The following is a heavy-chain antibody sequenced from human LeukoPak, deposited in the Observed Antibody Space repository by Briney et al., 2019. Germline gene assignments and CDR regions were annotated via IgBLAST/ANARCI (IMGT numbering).Heavy chain of an antibody. CDR2: IIPILGIA. D-gene: IGHD3-10*01. CDR1: GGTFSSYA. V-gene: IGHV1-69*04. J-gene: IGHJ4*02. Sequence: ASVKVSCKASGGTFSSYAISWVRQAPGQGLEWMGRIIPILGIANYAQKFQGRVTITADKSTSTAYMELSSLRSEDTAVYYCASWVPAPYYFDYWGQGTLVTVSS. CDR3: ASWVPAPYYFDY.